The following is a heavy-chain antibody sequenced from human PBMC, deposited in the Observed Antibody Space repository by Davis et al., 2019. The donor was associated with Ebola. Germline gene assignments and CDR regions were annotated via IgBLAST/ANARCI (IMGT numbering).Heavy chain of an antibody. D-gene: IGHD6-6*01. CDR3: ARDLMSSSDN. CDR2: IYSGGST. Sequence: GESLKISCAASGFTVSSNYMSWVRQAPGKGLEWVSVIYSGGSTYYADSVKGRFTISRDNSKNTLYLQMNSLRAEDTAVYYCARDLMSSSDNWDQGTLVTVSS. V-gene: IGHV3-53*05. J-gene: IGHJ4*02. CDR1: GFTVSSNY.